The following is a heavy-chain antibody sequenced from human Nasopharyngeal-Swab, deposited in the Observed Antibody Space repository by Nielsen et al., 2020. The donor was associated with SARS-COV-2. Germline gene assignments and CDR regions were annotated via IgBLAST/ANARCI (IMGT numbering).Heavy chain of an antibody. J-gene: IGHJ6*02. V-gene: IGHV1-69*13. CDR1: GGTFSSYA. CDR2: IIPIFGTA. D-gene: IGHD6-13*01. Sequence: SVKVSCKASGGTFSSYAISWVRQAPGQGLEWMGGIIPIFGTANYAQKFQGRVTITADESTSTAYMEPSSLRSEDTAVYYCARLRLPSSWYGYYYYGMDVWGQGTTVTVSS. CDR3: ARLRLPSSWYGYYYYGMDV.